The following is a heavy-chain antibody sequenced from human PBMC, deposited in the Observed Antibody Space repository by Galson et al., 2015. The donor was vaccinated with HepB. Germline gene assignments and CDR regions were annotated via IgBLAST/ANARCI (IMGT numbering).Heavy chain of an antibody. J-gene: IGHJ4*02. V-gene: IGHV3-30*18. Sequence: SLRLSCAASGFTFSSYGMHWVRQAPGKGLEWVAVISYDGSNKYYADSVKGRFTISRDNSKNTLYLQMNSLRAEDTAVYYCAKATRLLWFGELDYWGQGTLVTVSS. D-gene: IGHD3-10*01. CDR2: ISYDGSNK. CDR3: AKATRLLWFGELDY. CDR1: GFTFSSYG.